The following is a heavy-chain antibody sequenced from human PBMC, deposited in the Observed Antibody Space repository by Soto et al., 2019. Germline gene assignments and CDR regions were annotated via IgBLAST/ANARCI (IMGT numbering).Heavy chain of an antibody. V-gene: IGHV1-69*13. CDR2: IIPIFGTE. CDR3: ARDVVGATSDYYYGMDV. J-gene: IGHJ6*02. CDR1: GSTFSSHA. Sequence: SVKFSLKASGSTFSSHAISWVRQAPGQVLDCMGGIIPIFGTENYAQKFQGRVTITADESTSTAYMELSSLRSEDKAVYYCARDVVGATSDYYYGMDVWGQRTTVTVSS. D-gene: IGHD1-26*01.